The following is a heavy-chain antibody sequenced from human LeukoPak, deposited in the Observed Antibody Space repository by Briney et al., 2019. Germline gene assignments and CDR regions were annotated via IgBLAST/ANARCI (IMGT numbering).Heavy chain of an antibody. Sequence: GGSLRLSCAASGFTFSSYAMSWVRQAPGKGLEWVSAISGSGGSTYYADSVKGRFTISRDNSKSTQYLQMNSLRAEDTAVYYCAKSSDYDFWSGYYDYWGQGTLVTVSS. CDR1: GFTFSSYA. CDR3: AKSSDYDFWSGYYDY. D-gene: IGHD3-3*01. CDR2: ISGSGGST. J-gene: IGHJ4*02. V-gene: IGHV3-23*01.